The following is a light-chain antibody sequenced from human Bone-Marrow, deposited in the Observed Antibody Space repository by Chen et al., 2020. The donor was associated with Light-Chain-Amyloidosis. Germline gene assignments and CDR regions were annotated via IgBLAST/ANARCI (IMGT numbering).Light chain of an antibody. V-gene: IGLV3-25*03. CDR2: RDT. CDR3: QSADSSGTYEVI. J-gene: IGLJ2*01. Sequence: YELTHPPSVSASPGQTARITCSGDDLPTKYAYWYQQKPGQAPVLVIHRDTERPSGISERFSGSSSGTTATLTISGVQAEDEADYHCQSADSSGTYEVIFGGGTKLTVL. CDR1: DLPTKY.